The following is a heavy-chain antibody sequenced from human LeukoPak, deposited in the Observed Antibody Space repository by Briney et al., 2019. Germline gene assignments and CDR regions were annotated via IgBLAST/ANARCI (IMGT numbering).Heavy chain of an antibody. CDR3: ARSADRSGYFREITLYYFDY. Sequence: GGSLRLSCAASGLTFSSHWMHWVRQAPGKGLEWVSYISNRGSIIHYADSVRGRFTISRDNAKKSLYLQMNSLRAEDTAVYYCARSADRSGYFREITLYYFDYWGQGTLVTVSS. V-gene: IGHV3-48*04. J-gene: IGHJ4*02. D-gene: IGHD3-22*01. CDR2: ISNRGSII. CDR1: GLTFSSHW.